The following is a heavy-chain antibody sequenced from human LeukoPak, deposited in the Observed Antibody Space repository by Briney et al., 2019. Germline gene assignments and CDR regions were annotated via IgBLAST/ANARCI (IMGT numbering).Heavy chain of an antibody. Sequence: SETLSLTCTVSGGSISNYYWSWIRQPLGKGLEWIAYIYYSGSTNYNPSLKSRVTISVDTSKNQFSLKLSSVTAADTAVYYCARVGGTNYYYYGMDVWGQGTTVTVSS. J-gene: IGHJ6*02. CDR3: ARVGGTNYYYYGMDV. D-gene: IGHD1-26*01. CDR1: GGSISNYY. CDR2: IYYSGST. V-gene: IGHV4-59*01.